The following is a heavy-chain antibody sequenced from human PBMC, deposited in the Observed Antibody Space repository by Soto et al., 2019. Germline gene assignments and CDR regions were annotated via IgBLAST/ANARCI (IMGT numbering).Heavy chain of an antibody. CDR2: FYYSGST. CDR3: ARDKITGLFDY. Sequence: PSETLSLTCTVSGGTISSGDYYWSWIRQHPGKGLEWIGHFYYSGSTYYNPSLKSRVTISADTSKNQFSLKLTSVTAADTAVYYRARDKITGLFDYWGQGTLVTVSS. D-gene: IGHD2-8*02. J-gene: IGHJ4*02. CDR1: GGTISSGDYY. V-gene: IGHV4-31*03.